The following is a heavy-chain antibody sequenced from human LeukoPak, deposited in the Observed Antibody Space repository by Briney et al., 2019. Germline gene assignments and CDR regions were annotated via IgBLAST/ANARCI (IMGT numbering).Heavy chain of an antibody. CDR2: IYYSGGN. CDR3: ARHRAKTYYYDSSGYQFDS. V-gene: IGHV4-39*01. CDR1: GGSISSNNYY. J-gene: IGHJ4*02. D-gene: IGHD3-22*01. Sequence: NPSETLSLTCTVSGGSISSNNYYWGWIRQPPGKGQEWIGSIYYSGGNYYNPSLKSRVTISVDTSKNQFSLKLSSVTAADTAVYYCARHRAKTYYYDSSGYQFDSWGQGTLVTVAS.